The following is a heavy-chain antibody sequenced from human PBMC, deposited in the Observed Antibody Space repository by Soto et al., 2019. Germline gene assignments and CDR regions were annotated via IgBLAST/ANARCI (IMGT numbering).Heavy chain of an antibody. D-gene: IGHD1-26*01. Sequence: GGSLRLSCVASGFTFSSYWMHWVRRTPGQGLVWVSHTDSDGSFTTYADSVKGRFTISRDNAKNTLFLQMNSLRAEDTAVYYCERADFGLGLDYWGLGPLVTVSS. J-gene: IGHJ4*02. V-gene: IGHV3-74*01. CDR1: GFTFSSYW. CDR2: TDSDGSFT. CDR3: ERADFGLGLDY.